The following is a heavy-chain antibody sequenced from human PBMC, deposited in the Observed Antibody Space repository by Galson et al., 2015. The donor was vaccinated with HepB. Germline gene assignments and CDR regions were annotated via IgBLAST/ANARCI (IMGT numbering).Heavy chain of an antibody. Sequence: SLRLSCAASGFTFSSYAMSWVRQAPGKGLEWVSAISGSGGSTYYADSVKGRFTISRDNSKNTLYLQMNSLRAEDTAVYYCAKDLRSSGWYGYYYYYGMDVWGQGTTVTVSS. CDR3: AKDLRSSGWYGYYYYYGMDV. V-gene: IGHV3-23*01. CDR1: GFTFSSYA. CDR2: ISGSGGST. J-gene: IGHJ6*02. D-gene: IGHD6-19*01.